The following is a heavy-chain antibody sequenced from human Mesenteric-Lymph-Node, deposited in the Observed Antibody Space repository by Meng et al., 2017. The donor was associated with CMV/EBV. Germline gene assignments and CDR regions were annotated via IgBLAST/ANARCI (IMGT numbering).Heavy chain of an antibody. CDR1: GFTLSTFW. V-gene: IGHV3-7*01. CDR2: INQDESEK. CDR3: ARERGGWDY. D-gene: IGHD3-16*01. J-gene: IGHJ4*02. Sequence: LSLTCAASGFTLSTFWMTWVRQAPGKGLEWVANINQDESEKYYVDSVKGRFTISRDNDKNSLFLQMNSLRAEDTAVYYCARERGGWDYWGQGTLVTVSS.